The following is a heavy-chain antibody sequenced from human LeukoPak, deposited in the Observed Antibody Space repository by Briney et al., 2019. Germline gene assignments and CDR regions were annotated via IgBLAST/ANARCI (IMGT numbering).Heavy chain of an antibody. CDR3: AKDLLRDRWFGES. J-gene: IGHJ5*02. D-gene: IGHD3-10*01. V-gene: IGHV3-30*02. CDR2: IRYERNSK. CDR1: GFTLGSYG. Sequence: PGGPLRPSCEALGFTLGSYGMHWARKAQDKGLEWVAFIRYERNSKYYADSVKGRFTISRDNSKNTLYLQMDSLRPEDTAVYYCAKDLLRDRWFGESWGQGTLVTVSS.